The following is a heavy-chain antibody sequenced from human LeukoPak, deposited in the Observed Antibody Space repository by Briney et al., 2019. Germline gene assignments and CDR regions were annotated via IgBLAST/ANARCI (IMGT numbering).Heavy chain of an antibody. Sequence: GGSLRLSCAASGFTFSNYWMSWVRQAPGKGLEWVANIKQDGSEKYYVDSVKGRFTISRDNAKNSLYLQMNSLRAEDTAVYYCARDVSYGYYYAYYFDYWGQGTLVTVSS. V-gene: IGHV3-7*01. CDR1: GFTFSNYW. J-gene: IGHJ4*02. CDR2: IKQDGSEK. CDR3: ARDVSYGYYYAYYFDY. D-gene: IGHD3-22*01.